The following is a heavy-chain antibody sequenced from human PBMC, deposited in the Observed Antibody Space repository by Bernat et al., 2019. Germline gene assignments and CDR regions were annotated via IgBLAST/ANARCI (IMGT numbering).Heavy chain of an antibody. CDR3: ARGSPSADASFSYYYMDV. Sequence: EVQLVESGGGLVQPGGSLRLSCAASGFTFSTYEMNWVRQAPGEGLEWISFISSTARTINNAYSVEGRFTISRDNAKNSLFLQMDSLRAEDTAVYYCARGSPSADASFSYYYMDVWGEGTTVIVSS. V-gene: IGHV3-48*03. J-gene: IGHJ6*03. CDR1: GFTFSTYE. D-gene: IGHD6-13*01. CDR2: ISSTARTI.